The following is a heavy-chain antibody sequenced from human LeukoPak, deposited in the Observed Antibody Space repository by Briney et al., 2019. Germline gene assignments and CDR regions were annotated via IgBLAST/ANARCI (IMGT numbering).Heavy chain of an antibody. CDR2: ISWNSGSI. V-gene: IGHV3-9*01. CDR1: GFTFDDYA. CDR3: AKDSGSYSEYFQH. J-gene: IGHJ1*01. D-gene: IGHD1-26*01. Sequence: GGSLRLSCAASGFTFDDYAMHWVRQAPGKGLEWVSGISWNSGSIGYADSVKGRFTISRDNAKNSLYLQMNSLRAEDTALYYCAKDSGSYSEYFQHWGQGTLVTVSS.